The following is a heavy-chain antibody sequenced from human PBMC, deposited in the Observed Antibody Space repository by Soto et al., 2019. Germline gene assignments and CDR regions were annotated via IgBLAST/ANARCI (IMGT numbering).Heavy chain of an antibody. CDR2: ISGSGGST. CDR1: GFTFSSYA. D-gene: IGHD3-22*01. Sequence: EVQLLESGGGLVQPGGSLRLSCAASGFTFSSYAMSWVRQAPGKGLEWVSAISGSGGSTYYADSVKGRFTISRDNSKNTLYLQMNSLRAEDTAVYYCARVGGNSGTMIVVVDYYFDCWGQGTLVTVFS. CDR3: ARVGGNSGTMIVVVDYYFDC. J-gene: IGHJ4*02. V-gene: IGHV3-23*01.